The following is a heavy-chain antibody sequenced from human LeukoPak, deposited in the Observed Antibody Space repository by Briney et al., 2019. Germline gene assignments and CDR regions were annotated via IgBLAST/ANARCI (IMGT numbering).Heavy chain of an antibody. CDR3: ARQMVRGVSFDP. J-gene: IGHJ5*02. D-gene: IGHD3-10*01. Sequence: SETLSLTCTVSGGSISSYYWSWIRQPPGKGLEWIGYIYYSGSTNYNPSLKSRVTISVDTSKNQFSLKLSTVTAADTAVYYCARQMVRGVSFDPWGQGTLVTVSS. CDR2: IYYSGST. V-gene: IGHV4-59*08. CDR1: GGSISSYY.